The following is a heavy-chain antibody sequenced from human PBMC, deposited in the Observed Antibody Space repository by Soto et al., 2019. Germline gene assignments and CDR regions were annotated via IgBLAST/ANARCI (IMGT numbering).Heavy chain of an antibody. J-gene: IGHJ4*02. D-gene: IGHD1-26*01. V-gene: IGHV2-5*02. Sequence: QITLKESGPTLVKPTQTLTLTCTFSGFSLSTSGVGVGWIRQPPGKALEWLALIYWDYDKRYSPSRKSRLTITKDTSKSLGVLTMTNMDPVDTATYDCAHALKQWEGPLGNFDHWGQGTLVTVSS. CDR2: IYWDYDK. CDR3: AHALKQWEGPLGNFDH. CDR1: GFSLSTSGVG.